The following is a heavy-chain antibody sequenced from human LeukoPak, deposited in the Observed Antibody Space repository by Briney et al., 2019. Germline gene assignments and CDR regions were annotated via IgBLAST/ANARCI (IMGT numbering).Heavy chain of an antibody. V-gene: IGHV3-30*02. Sequence: GGSLRLSCAASGFTFSSYGMHWVRQAPGKGLEWVAFIRYDGSNKYYADSVKGRFTISRDNSKNTLYLQMNSLRAEDTAVYYCAKDRLTEDSLTGYYWGQGTLVTVSS. J-gene: IGHJ4*02. CDR3: AKDRLTEDSLTGYY. CDR1: GFTFSSYG. D-gene: IGHD3-9*01. CDR2: IRYDGSNK.